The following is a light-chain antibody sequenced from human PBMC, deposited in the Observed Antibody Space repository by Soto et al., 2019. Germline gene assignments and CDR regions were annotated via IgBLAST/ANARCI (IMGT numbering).Light chain of an antibody. V-gene: IGKV1-9*01. J-gene: IGKJ1*01. CDR3: QQLNSYPRT. CDR2: AVS. Sequence: DIQLTKSPSFLYASVGDRVSITCRASQGVSIDLAWYQQNPGKAPKLLIYAVSTLQSGVPSRFSGSGSGTEFTLTISVLQPEDFATYHCQQLNSYPRTFGQGTKVEIK. CDR1: QGVSID.